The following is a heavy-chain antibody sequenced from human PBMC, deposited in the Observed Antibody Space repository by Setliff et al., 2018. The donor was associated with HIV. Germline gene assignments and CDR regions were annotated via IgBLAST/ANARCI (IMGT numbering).Heavy chain of an antibody. V-gene: IGHV1-3*01. CDR2: IHAGNGYT. CDR1: GYTFTSYA. J-gene: IGHJ2*01. Sequence: ASVKVSCKASGYTFTSYAMHWVRQAPGQRLEWMGWIHAGNGYTKYSQKFQGRVTFTRDTSASAAYMDLSSLRSEDTAVYYCANSVTDASYWYFIHWGRGSPVTVSS. D-gene: IGHD4-17*01. CDR3: ANSVTDASYWYFIH.